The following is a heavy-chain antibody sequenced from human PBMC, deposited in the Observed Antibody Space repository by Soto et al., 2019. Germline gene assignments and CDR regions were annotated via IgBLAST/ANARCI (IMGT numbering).Heavy chain of an antibody. Sequence: EVQLVESGGGLVQPGGSLKLSCAASGFTFSGSAMHRVRQASGKGLEWVGRIRSKANSYATAYAASVKGRFTISRDDSKNTAYLQMNSLKTEDTAVYYCTRRDMDVWGQGTTVTVSS. CDR3: TRRDMDV. CDR2: IRSKANSYAT. CDR1: GFTFSGSA. J-gene: IGHJ6*02. V-gene: IGHV3-73*01.